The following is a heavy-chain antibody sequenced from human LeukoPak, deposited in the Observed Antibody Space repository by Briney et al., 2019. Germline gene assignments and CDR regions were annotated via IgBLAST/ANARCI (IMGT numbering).Heavy chain of an antibody. CDR1: GFTFSSYA. CDR3: AKASRLLHGSGSYPGYFDY. CDR2: ISGSGDST. J-gene: IGHJ4*02. Sequence: GGSLRLSCAASGFTFSSYAMSWVRQAPGKGLEWVSSISGSGDSTYYGDSVKGRFTISRDSSKNTLYLQMNSLRAEDTAVYYCAKASRLLHGSGSYPGYFDYWGQGTLVTVSS. V-gene: IGHV3-23*01. D-gene: IGHD3-10*01.